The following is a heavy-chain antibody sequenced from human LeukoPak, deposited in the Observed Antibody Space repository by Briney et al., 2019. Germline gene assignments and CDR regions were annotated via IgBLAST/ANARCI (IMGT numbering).Heavy chain of an antibody. J-gene: IGHJ4*02. CDR3: AKMVREFYTISYYFDY. Sequence: TGGSLRLSCAVSGFTFSSYAMNWVRQAPGKGLEWVSGISGSDAGTYYADSVKGRFTISRDNSKNTLYLQMNSLRAEDTAVYYCAKMVREFYTISYYFDYWGQGTLVTVSS. V-gene: IGHV3-23*01. D-gene: IGHD2-8*01. CDR1: GFTFSSYA. CDR2: ISGSDAGT.